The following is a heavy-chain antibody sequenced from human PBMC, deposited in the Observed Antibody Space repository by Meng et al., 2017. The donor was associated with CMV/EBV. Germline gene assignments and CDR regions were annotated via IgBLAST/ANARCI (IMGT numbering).Heavy chain of an antibody. Sequence: GGSLRLSCAASGFAVSSNYMSWVRQAPGKGLEWVAFIRYDGSKKYYADSVKGRFTISRDNSKNTLYLQMNSLRAEDTAVYYCAKDDDVGDFDYWGQGTLVTVSS. J-gene: IGHJ4*02. D-gene: IGHD1-26*01. CDR1: GFAVSSNY. V-gene: IGHV3-30*02. CDR3: AKDDDVGDFDY. CDR2: IRYDGSKK.